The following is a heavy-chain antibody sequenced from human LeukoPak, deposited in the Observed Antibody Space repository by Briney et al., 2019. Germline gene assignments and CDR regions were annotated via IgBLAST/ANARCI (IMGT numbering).Heavy chain of an antibody. CDR2: ISSSSSSI. V-gene: IGHV3-21*01. CDR1: AFTFRTYS. J-gene: IGHJ4*02. D-gene: IGHD6-19*01. CDR3: ARTPPGGWYGSLDY. Sequence: GGSLRLSCVASAFTFRTYSMHWVRQAPGKGLEWVSLISSSSSSIFYADSVKGRFTISRDSAKNSLYLQMNSLRGEDTAVYYCARTPPGGWYGSLDYWGQGTLVTVSS.